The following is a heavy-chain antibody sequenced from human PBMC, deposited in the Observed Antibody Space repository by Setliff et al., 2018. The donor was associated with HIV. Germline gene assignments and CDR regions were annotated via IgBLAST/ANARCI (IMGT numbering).Heavy chain of an antibody. CDR2: IRYTGNDK. CDR3: ARETMYDSRGYLSHYFDY. CDR1: GLTFSSYG. V-gene: IGHV3-30*02. J-gene: IGHJ4*02. Sequence: GGSLRLSCAASGLTFSSYGIHWVRQAPGKGLEWVAFIRYTGNDKYYADSVKGRFTISRDNSKNTLYLQMNSLRVEDTAVYYCARETMYDSRGYLSHYFDYWGQGTPVTVSS. D-gene: IGHD3-22*01.